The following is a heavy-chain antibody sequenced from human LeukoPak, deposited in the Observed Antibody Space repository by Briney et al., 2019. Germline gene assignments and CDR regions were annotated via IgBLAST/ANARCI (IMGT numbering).Heavy chain of an antibody. V-gene: IGHV4-59*01. Sequence: SETLSLTCTVSGGSISSYYWSWIRQPPGKGLEWIGYIYYSGSTNYNPSLKSRVTISVDTSKNQFSLKLSSVTAADTAVYYCARDFRPIRSGFLHDAFDIWGQGTMVTVSS. J-gene: IGHJ3*02. CDR1: GGSISSYY. CDR2: IYYSGST. D-gene: IGHD5-12*01. CDR3: ARDFRPIRSGFLHDAFDI.